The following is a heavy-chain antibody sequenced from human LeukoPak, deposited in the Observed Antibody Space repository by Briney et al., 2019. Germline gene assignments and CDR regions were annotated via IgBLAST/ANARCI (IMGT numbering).Heavy chain of an antibody. CDR1: GYTFTSYA. V-gene: IGHV1-18*01. CDR3: ARDRDGYYGGDY. J-gene: IGHJ4*02. CDR2: ISGFNGNT. Sequence: ASVKVSCKASGYTFTSYAISWVRQAPGQGLECMGWISGFNGNTNSAQKFQGRVTLTTDTSTSTAYMELRSLRSDDTAVYYCARDRDGYYGGDYWGQGTLVTVSS. D-gene: IGHD5-24*01.